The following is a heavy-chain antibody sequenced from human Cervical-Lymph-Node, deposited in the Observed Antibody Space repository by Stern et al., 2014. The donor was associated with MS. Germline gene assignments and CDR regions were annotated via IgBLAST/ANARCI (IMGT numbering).Heavy chain of an antibody. CDR3: ARHSVGVKDFDS. V-gene: IGHV4-59*01. J-gene: IGHJ4*02. Sequence: QVQLQESGPGLVKPSETLSLTCTVSGGSIRTFSWSWIRQPPGRGLEWIGCVYYNGTTTHNPSLKSRVTMSVDTSKSQLSLRLHSVTAADTAVYYCARHSVGVKDFDSWGQGTLVPVSS. D-gene: IGHD4-23*01. CDR2: VYYNGTT. CDR1: GGSIRTFS.